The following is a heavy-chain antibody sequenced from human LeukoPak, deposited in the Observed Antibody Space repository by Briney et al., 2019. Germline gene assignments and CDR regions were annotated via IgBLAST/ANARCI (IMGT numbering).Heavy chain of an antibody. CDR1: GYTFTRYD. J-gene: IGHJ4*02. V-gene: IGHV1-8*03. Sequence: ASVKVSCKASGYTFTRYDINWVRQATGQGLEWMGWINLKSGNTGHAQKFQGRVTITRDTSISTVYLELSSLRSEDTALYFCTRVDSSPDYWGQGTLVTVS. CDR3: TRVDSSPDY. CDR2: INLKSGNT. D-gene: IGHD3-22*01.